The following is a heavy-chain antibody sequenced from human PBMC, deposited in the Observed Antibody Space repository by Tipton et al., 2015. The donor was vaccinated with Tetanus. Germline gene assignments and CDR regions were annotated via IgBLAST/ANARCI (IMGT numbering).Heavy chain of an antibody. CDR1: NGSVSSSLYC. CDR2: IYYNGNT. V-gene: IGHV4-39*01. Sequence: TLSLTCTVSNGSVSSSLYCWAWVRQSPGRGLEWIGTIYYNGNTYYNPSLKSRVTISVDTSKNQFSLKLTSVTAADTAVYYCARAEVNFTTAPPGYYNVYYYYGMDVWGQGTTVTVSS. CDR3: ARAEVNFTTAPPGYYNVYYYYGMDV. D-gene: IGHD3-9*01. J-gene: IGHJ6*02.